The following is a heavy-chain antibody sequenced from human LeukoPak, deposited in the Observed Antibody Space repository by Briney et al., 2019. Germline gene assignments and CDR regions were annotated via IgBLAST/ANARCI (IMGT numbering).Heavy chain of an antibody. Sequence: ASVTVSCKASGYTFTGYYLHWVRQAPGQGLEWMGVINPSGGSTTYAQKLQERVTMTRDMSTSTVYMELSSLRSEDTAVYYCARDLGGYDSGNWFDPWGQGTLVTVSS. D-gene: IGHD5-12*01. V-gene: IGHV1-46*04. CDR3: ARDLGGYDSGNWFDP. J-gene: IGHJ5*02. CDR2: INPSGGST. CDR1: GYTFTGYY.